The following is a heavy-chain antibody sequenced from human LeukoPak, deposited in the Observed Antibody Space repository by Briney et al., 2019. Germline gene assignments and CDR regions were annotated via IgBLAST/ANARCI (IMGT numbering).Heavy chain of an antibody. J-gene: IGHJ4*02. D-gene: IGHD3-22*01. CDR3: ARWDDSSGYYYFDY. CDR1: GGSFSGYY. Sequence: SETLSLTCAVYGGSFSGYYWSWIRQPPGKGLEWIGEINHSGSTNYNPSLMSRVIISVDTSKNQFSLKLSSVTAADTAVYYCARWDDSSGYYYFDYWGQGTLVTVSS. CDR2: INHSGST. V-gene: IGHV4-34*01.